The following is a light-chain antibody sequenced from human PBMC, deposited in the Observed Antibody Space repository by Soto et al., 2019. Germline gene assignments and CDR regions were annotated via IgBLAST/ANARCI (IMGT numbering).Light chain of an antibody. CDR2: GNT. CDR3: QSHDTSLSGYV. J-gene: IGLJ1*01. V-gene: IGLV1-40*01. CDR1: SSNIGAGYD. Sequence: QSALTQPPSVSGAPGQRVTISCTGSSSNIGAGYDVHWYQQLPGTAPKLLIYGNTNRPSGVPDRFSGSKSGTSASLAITGLQAEDEADYYCQSHDTSLSGYVFGTGTKVPVL.